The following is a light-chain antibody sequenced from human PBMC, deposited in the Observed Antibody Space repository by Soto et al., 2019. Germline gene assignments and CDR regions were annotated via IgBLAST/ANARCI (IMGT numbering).Light chain of an antibody. J-gene: IGLJ1*01. CDR3: SSYTSSSTLDV. CDR1: SSDVGGYNY. CDR2: DVS. V-gene: IGLV2-14*01. Sequence: QSVLTQPASVSGSPGQSITISCTGTSSDVGGYNYVSWYQQHPGKAPKLMIYDVSNRPSGVPNRFSGSKSGNTASLTISGLQAEDEADYYCSSYTSSSTLDVFGTGTRSPS.